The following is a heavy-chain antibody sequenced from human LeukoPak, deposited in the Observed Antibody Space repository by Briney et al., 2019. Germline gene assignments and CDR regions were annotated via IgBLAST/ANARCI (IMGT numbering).Heavy chain of an antibody. V-gene: IGHV4-61*09. CDR1: GGSISSGSYY. CDR3: ARAEEAGIVVVPAAFFDY. J-gene: IGHJ4*02. Sequence: PSQTLSLTCTVSGGSISSGSYYWSWIRQPAGKGLEWIGHIYTTGSTNYNPSLKSRVTISVDTSKNQFSLKLSSVTAADTAVYYCARAEEAGIVVVPAAFFDYWGQGTLVTVSS. CDR2: IYTTGST. D-gene: IGHD2-2*01.